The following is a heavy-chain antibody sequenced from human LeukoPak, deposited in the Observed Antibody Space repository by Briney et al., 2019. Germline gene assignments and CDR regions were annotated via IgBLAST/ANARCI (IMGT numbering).Heavy chain of an antibody. CDR1: GFTFSGSA. CDR2: IRSKANSYAT. D-gene: IGHD3-10*01. J-gene: IGHJ4*02. CDR3: TRPHYGSGSGIDY. V-gene: IGHV3-73*01. Sequence: QPGGSLRLSCAASGFTFSGSAMYWVRQASGKGLEWVGRIRSKANSYATAYAASVKGRFTISRDDSKNTAYLQMNSLKTEDTAVYYCTRPHYGSGSGIDYWGQGTLVTVSS.